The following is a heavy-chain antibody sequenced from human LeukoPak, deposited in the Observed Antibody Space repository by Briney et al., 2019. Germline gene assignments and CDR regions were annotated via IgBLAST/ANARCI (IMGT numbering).Heavy chain of an antibody. V-gene: IGHV3-48*01. Sequence: GSLRLSCAASGFTFSSYSMNWVGQAPGKGLEGVSYISSSSSTIYYAESVKGRFTFSRDNAKNSLYLQMNSLRAEDTAVYYCARDSSGYDFWSGYYTWPKGDAFDIWGQGTMVTVSS. D-gene: IGHD3-3*01. CDR1: GFTFSSYS. CDR2: ISSSSSTI. J-gene: IGHJ3*02. CDR3: ARDSSGYDFWSGYYTWPKGDAFDI.